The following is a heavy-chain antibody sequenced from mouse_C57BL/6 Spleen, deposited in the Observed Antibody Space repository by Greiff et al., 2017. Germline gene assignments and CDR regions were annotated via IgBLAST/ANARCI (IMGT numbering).Heavy chain of an antibody. V-gene: IGHV1-52*01. CDR3: ARWDYYGSSHYFDY. Sequence: VQLQQPGAELVRPGSSVKLSCKASGYTFTSYWMHWVKQRPIQGLEWIGNIDPSDSETHYNQKFKDKATLTVDKSSSTAYMQLSSLTSEDSAVYYCARWDYYGSSHYFDYWGQGTTLTVSS. D-gene: IGHD1-1*01. J-gene: IGHJ2*01. CDR1: GYTFTSYW. CDR2: IDPSDSET.